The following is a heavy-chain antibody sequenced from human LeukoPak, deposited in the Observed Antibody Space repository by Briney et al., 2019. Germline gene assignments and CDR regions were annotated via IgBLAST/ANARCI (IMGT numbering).Heavy chain of an antibody. J-gene: IGHJ4*02. Sequence: SVEVSCKASGGSFNAYAISWVRQAPGQGLEWMGGIIPIFGTSNYAQKLQGRVTISTDESTSTAYMEVSSLRSEDTAIYYCARGLDASMETAYDYWGQGTLVTVSS. CDR3: ARGLDASMETAYDY. D-gene: IGHD5-18*01. CDR2: IIPIFGTS. CDR1: GGSFNAYA. V-gene: IGHV1-69*05.